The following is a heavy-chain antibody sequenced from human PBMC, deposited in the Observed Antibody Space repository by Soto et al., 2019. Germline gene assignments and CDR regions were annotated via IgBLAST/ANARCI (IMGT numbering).Heavy chain of an antibody. CDR1: GFTFSRYE. D-gene: IGHD6-13*01. J-gene: IGHJ4*02. CDR2: ISTSGSTI. Sequence: GGSLRLSCAASGFTFSRYEMNWVRQAPGKGLEWISYISTSGSTIYYADSVKGRFTISRDNAKNSLYLQMNSLRAEDTAVYYCARELAAAGSFDYWGQGTLVTVSS. CDR3: ARELAAAGSFDY. V-gene: IGHV3-48*03.